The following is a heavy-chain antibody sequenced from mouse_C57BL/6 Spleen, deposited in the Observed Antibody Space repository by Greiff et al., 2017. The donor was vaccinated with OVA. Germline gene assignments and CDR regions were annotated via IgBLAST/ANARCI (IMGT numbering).Heavy chain of an antibody. CDR2: ISPGSSTI. Sequence: EVQLQESGAGLVKPGGSLKLSCAASGFTFSDYGMHWVRQAPGKGLEWVAYISPGSSTIYYADTVKGRFTLSRDNAKNTLFLQMTSLRSEDTAMYYCASAPFFAYWGQGTLVTVSA. J-gene: IGHJ3*01. CDR1: GFTFSDYG. V-gene: IGHV5-17*01. CDR3: ASAPFFAY.